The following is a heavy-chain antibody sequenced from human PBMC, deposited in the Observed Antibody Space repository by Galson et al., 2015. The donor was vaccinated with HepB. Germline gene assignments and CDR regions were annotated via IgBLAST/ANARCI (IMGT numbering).Heavy chain of an antibody. V-gene: IGHV1-69*13. Sequence: SVKVSCKASGGTFSSYAISWVRQAPGQGLEWMGGIIPIFGTANYAQKFQGRVTITADESTSTAYMELSSLRSEDTAVYYCARVPTYGSGIWWFDPWGQGTLVTVSS. D-gene: IGHD3-10*01. CDR1: GGTFSSYA. CDR2: IIPIFGTA. CDR3: ARVPTYGSGIWWFDP. J-gene: IGHJ5*02.